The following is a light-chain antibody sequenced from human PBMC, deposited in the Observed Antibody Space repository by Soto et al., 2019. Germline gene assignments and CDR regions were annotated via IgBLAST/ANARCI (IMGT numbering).Light chain of an antibody. V-gene: IGLV2-18*01. CDR3: SLYTSNGSLI. CDR2: DVN. CDR1: TSDIDNYDS. Sequence: QSVLTQPPSVSGSPGQSVTISCTGTTSDIDNYDSVSWYQQAPGTAPKLIIYDVNNQPSGAPDRFSGSTSGNTASLTISRLQAQDETDYLCSLYTSNGSLIFGPGTRSPS. J-gene: IGLJ1*01.